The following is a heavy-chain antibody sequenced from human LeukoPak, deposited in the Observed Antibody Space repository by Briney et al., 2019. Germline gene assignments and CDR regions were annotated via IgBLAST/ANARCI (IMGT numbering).Heavy chain of an antibody. CDR3: ARARQLRWFDP. D-gene: IGHD6-6*01. V-gene: IGHV4-34*01. Sequence: PSETLSLTCAVYGGSFSGYYWSWIRQPPGKGLEWIGEINHSGSTNYNPSLKSRVTISVDTSKNQFSLKLSSVTAADTAVYYCARARQLRWFDPWGQGTLVTVSS. J-gene: IGHJ5*02. CDR1: GGSFSGYY. CDR2: INHSGST.